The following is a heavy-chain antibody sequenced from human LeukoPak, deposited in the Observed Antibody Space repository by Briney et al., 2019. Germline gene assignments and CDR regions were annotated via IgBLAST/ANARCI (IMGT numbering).Heavy chain of an antibody. J-gene: IGHJ4*02. CDR3: AKATRGLPSFPYYFDY. V-gene: IGHV3-11*01. CDR1: GFTFSDYY. CDR2: ISSSGSTI. D-gene: IGHD2-21*02. Sequence: MTGGSLRLSCAASGFTFSDYYMSWIRQAPGKGLEWVSYISSSGSTIYYADSVKGRFTISRDNSKNTLYLQMNSLRAEDTAVYYCAKATRGLPSFPYYFDYWGQGTLVTVSS.